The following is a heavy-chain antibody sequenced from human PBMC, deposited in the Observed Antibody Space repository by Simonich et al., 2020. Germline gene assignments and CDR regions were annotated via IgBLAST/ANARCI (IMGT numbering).Heavy chain of an antibody. D-gene: IGHD1-26*01. J-gene: IGHJ5*02. CDR1: GFTFSSYD. CDR3: ARGGYSGSYNWFDP. Sequence: EVQLVESGGGLVQPGGSLRLSCAASGFTFSSYDVHWVRQANRKGMEWVSAIGKAGDTYYPGCVKGRFTSSRENAKNSLYLQMNSLRAGDTAVYYCARGGYSGSYNWFDPWGQGTLVTVSS. V-gene: IGHV3-13*01. CDR2: IGKAGDT.